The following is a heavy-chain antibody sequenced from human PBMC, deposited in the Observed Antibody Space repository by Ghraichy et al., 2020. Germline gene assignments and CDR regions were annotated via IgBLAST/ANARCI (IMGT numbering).Heavy chain of an antibody. D-gene: IGHD1-7*01. CDR3: GHSVGNYPTKYYDY. CDR1: GFSLSTSGVG. V-gene: IGHV2-5*01. Sequence: SGPTLVKPTQTLTLTCTFSGFSLSTSGVGVGWIRQPPGKALKWLALIYWNDAKRYSPSLKTRLTITKDTSKNQVVLTVADMDPVDTGTYYCGHSVGNYPTKYYDYWGQGTLVTVSS. CDR2: IYWNDAK. J-gene: IGHJ4*02.